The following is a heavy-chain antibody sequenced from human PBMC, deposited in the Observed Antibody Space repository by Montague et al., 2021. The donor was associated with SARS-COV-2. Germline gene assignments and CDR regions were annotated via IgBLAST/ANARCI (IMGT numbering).Heavy chain of an antibody. Sequence: SETLSLTCTVSGGSISSSNYYWVWIRQPPGKGLDWIGSIYYSGSTYYNPSLKSRVTISVDTSKNQFSLKLSSVTAADTALYYCAGNRRITMIVVVIGYGFDTWGQGTLVTVSS. J-gene: IGHJ5*02. CDR1: GGSISSSNYY. CDR2: IYYSGST. D-gene: IGHD3-22*01. CDR3: AGNRRITMIVVVIGYGFDT. V-gene: IGHV4-39*01.